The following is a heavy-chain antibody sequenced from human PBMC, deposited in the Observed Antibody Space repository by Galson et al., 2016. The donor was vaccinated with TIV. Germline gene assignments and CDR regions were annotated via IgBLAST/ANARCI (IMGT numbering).Heavy chain of an antibody. V-gene: IGHV1-18*01. CDR2: ISAYNGST. Sequence: QSGAEVKKPGASVKVSCKASGYTFISYGISWVRQAPGQGLEWMGWISAYNGSTKYVQKLQGRVTMTTDTSTSTAYMELRSLRSDDTAVYYCARRGRFLDSYYYYGMDVWGQGTTVTVSS. CDR3: ARRGRFLDSYYYYGMDV. D-gene: IGHD3/OR15-3a*01. J-gene: IGHJ6*02. CDR1: GYTFISYG.